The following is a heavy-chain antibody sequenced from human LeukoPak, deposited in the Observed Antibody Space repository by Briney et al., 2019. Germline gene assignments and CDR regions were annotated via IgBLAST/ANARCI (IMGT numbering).Heavy chain of an antibody. Sequence: SQSLCLTCTFSIASISGDHSNGVRDPPARGLEWTGYMSPSGSTNYNPSLNSRVTIFRDTSKNQFFLKLSAVTAADTAVYYCAKDRSINAFDIWGQGTVVTVSS. CDR1: IASISGDH. J-gene: IGHJ3*02. V-gene: IGHV4-4*08. D-gene: IGHD2-21*01. CDR3: AKDRSINAFDI. CDR2: MSPSGST.